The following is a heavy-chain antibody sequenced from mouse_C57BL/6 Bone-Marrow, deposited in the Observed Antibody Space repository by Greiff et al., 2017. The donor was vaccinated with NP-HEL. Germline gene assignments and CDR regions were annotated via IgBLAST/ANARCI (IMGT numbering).Heavy chain of an antibody. Sequence: EVQLVESGGGLVQPGGSMKLSCVASGFTFSNYWMNWVRQSPEKGLEWVAEIRLKSNNYATHYAESVKGRFTISRDDSKSSVYLQMNNLRAEDTGIYYCTRSYGNYLDYWGQGTTLTVSS. CDR1: GFTFSNYW. V-gene: IGHV6-6*02. J-gene: IGHJ2*01. CDR2: IRLKSNNYAT. D-gene: IGHD2-1*01. CDR3: TRSYGNYLDY.